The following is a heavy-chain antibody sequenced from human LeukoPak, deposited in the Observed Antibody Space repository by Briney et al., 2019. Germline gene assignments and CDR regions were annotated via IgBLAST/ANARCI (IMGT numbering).Heavy chain of an antibody. CDR3: ARNAAYNLDY. CDR1: GGSLSSGNW. V-gene: IGHV4-4*02. CDR2: IFHSGST. Sequence: PSETLSLTCGVSGGSLSSGNWWSWVRQPPGKGLEWIGEIFHSGSTNFNPSLKSRVTISIDKSKNQFPLEVTSVTAADTAVYYCARNAAYNLDYWGQGILVTVSS. J-gene: IGHJ4*02. D-gene: IGHD1-14*01.